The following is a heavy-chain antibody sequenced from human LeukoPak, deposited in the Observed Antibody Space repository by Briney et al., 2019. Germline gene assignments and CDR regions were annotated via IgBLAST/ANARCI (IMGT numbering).Heavy chain of an antibody. CDR1: GYTFTSYG. Sequence: ASVKVSCKASGYTFTSYGISWVRQAPGQGLEWMGWISAYNGNTNYAQKLQGRVTMTTDTSTSTAYMELRSLRSDDTAVYYCARAFAAAGTGYNWFDPRGQGTLVTVSS. CDR2: ISAYNGNT. J-gene: IGHJ5*02. V-gene: IGHV1-18*01. D-gene: IGHD6-13*01. CDR3: ARAFAAAGTGYNWFDP.